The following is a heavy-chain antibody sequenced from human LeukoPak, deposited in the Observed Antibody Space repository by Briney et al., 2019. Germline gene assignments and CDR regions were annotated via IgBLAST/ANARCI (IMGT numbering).Heavy chain of an antibody. Sequence: SETLSLTCAVYGGSFSGYYWSWIRQPPGRGLEWIGEINHSGSTNYNPSLKSRVTISVDTSKNQFSLKLSSVTAADTAVYYCARAQWLENYYYYGMDVWGQGTTVTVSS. CDR1: GGSFSGYY. J-gene: IGHJ6*02. CDR2: INHSGST. V-gene: IGHV4-34*01. CDR3: ARAQWLENYYYYGMDV. D-gene: IGHD6-19*01.